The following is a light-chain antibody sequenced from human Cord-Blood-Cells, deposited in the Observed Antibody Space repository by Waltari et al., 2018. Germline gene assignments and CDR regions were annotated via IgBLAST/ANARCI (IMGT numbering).Light chain of an antibody. Sequence: DTALTQSPGTLSFPPGERATLSCRPSKSVSSSSLAWYQQKPGQAPRLLFYGASSRATGIPDRFSGSGSGTDFTLTISRLEPEDFAVYYCQQYGSSPRTFGQGTKVEIK. CDR3: QQYGSSPRT. CDR2: GAS. CDR1: KSVSSSS. J-gene: IGKJ1*01. V-gene: IGKV3-20*01.